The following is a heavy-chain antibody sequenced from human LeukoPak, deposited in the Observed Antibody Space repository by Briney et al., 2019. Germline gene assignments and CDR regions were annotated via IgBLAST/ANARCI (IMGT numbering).Heavy chain of an antibody. Sequence: ASVKVSCKASGYTFTSYDINWVRQATGQGLEWMGWMNPNSGNTGYAQKFQGRVTMTRNTSISTAYMELSSLRSEDTAVYYCARRVPAAIRYYYYYYYMDVWGKGTTVTVSS. J-gene: IGHJ6*03. CDR2: MNPNSGNT. CDR1: GYTFTSYD. D-gene: IGHD2-2*02. V-gene: IGHV1-8*01. CDR3: ARRVPAAIRYYYYYYYMDV.